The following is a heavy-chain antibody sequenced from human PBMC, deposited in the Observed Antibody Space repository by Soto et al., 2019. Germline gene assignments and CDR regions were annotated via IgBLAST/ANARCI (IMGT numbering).Heavy chain of an antibody. D-gene: IGHD3-9*01. J-gene: IGHJ5*02. CDR3: AKDLRVRYFDWLLSGDNWLDP. CDR1: GSTFSSYA. Sequence: PVGSLRLSCAASGSTFSSYAMSWVRQAPGKGLEWVSAISGSGGSTYYADSVKGRFTISRDNSKNTLYLQMNSLRAEDTAVYYCAKDLRVRYFDWLLSGDNWLDPWGQGTLVTV. CDR2: ISGSGGST. V-gene: IGHV3-23*01.